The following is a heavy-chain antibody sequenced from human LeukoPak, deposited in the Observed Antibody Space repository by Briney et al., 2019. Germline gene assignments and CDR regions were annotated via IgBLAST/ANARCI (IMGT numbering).Heavy chain of an antibody. CDR1: GGSISSSSYY. D-gene: IGHD5-18*01. Sequence: PSETLSLTCTVSGGSISSSSYYWGWIRQPPGKGLEWIGSIYYSGSTYYNPSLKSRVTISVDTSKNQFSLKLSSVTAADTAVYYCARGRKYSYGYRVNELGSGYFDNWGQGTLVTVSS. CDR3: ARGRKYSYGYRVNELGSGYFDN. V-gene: IGHV4-39*07. J-gene: IGHJ4*02. CDR2: IYYSGST.